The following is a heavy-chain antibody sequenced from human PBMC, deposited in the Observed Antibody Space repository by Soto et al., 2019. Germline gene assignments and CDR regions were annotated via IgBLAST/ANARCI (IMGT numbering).Heavy chain of an antibody. CDR1: GFTFSSYA. V-gene: IGHV3-23*01. Sequence: GGSLRLSCAASGFTFSSYAMSWVRQAPGKGLEWVSAISGSGGSTYYADSVKGRFTISRDNSKNTLYLQMNSLRAEDTAVYYCAKDRRTTIFGGLDGMDVWGQGTTVTVSS. CDR3: AKDRRTTIFGGLDGMDV. D-gene: IGHD3-3*01. CDR2: ISGSGGST. J-gene: IGHJ6*02.